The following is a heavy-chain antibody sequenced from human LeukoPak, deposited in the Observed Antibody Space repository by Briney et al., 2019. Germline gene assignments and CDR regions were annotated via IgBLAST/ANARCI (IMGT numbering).Heavy chain of an antibody. V-gene: IGHV1-46*01. CDR2: INPSGGST. CDR3: ATPQSGGSHYSDAFDI. J-gene: IGHJ3*02. Sequence: ASVKVSCKASGGTFSSYAISWVRQAPGQGLEWMGIINPSGGSTSYAQKFQGRVTMTRDTSTSTVYMELSSLRSEDTAVYYCATPQSGGSHYSDAFDIWGQGTMVTVSS. CDR1: GGTFSSYA. D-gene: IGHD1-26*01.